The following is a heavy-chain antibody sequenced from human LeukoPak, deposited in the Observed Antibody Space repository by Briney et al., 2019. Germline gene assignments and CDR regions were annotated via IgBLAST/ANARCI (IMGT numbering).Heavy chain of an antibody. CDR2: ISGSGGST. Sequence: GGSLRLSCAASGFTFSNYAMNWVRQAPGKGLEWVSAISGSGGSTYYADSVKGRFTISRDNSKNTLYPQMNSLRAEDTAVYYCAKSKVRGVILPYDYWGQGTLVTVSS. D-gene: IGHD3-10*01. V-gene: IGHV3-23*01. CDR3: AKSKVRGVILPYDY. J-gene: IGHJ4*02. CDR1: GFTFSNYA.